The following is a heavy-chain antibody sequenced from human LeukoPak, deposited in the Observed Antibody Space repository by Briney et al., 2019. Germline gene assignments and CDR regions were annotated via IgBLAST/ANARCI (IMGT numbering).Heavy chain of an antibody. V-gene: IGHV4-4*02. CDR3: ASLGRGFGELLGY. J-gene: IGHJ4*02. Sequence: SGTLSLTCAVSGGSISSSNWWSWVRQPPGKGLEWIGEIYHSGSTNYNPSLKSRVTISVDKSKNQFSLELSSVTAADTAVYYCASLGRGFGELLGYWGQGTLVTVSS. CDR1: GGSISSSNW. D-gene: IGHD3-10*01. CDR2: IYHSGST.